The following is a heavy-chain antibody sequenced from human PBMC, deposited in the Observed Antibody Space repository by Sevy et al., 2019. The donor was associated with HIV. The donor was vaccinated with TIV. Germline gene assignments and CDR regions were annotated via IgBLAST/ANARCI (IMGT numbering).Heavy chain of an antibody. J-gene: IGHJ5*01. CDR2: IWNDGSNK. V-gene: IGHV3-33*01. CDR1: GFTFSDYG. Sequence: GGSLRLSCAASGFTFSDYGMQWVRQAPGKGLEWVAVIWNDGSNKYYADSVKGQFTISRDNSKNMLNLEMNSLRAEDTALYFCARDSARVIVPTAGFDSWGQGTVVTVSS. D-gene: IGHD1-1*01. CDR3: ARDSARVIVPTAGFDS.